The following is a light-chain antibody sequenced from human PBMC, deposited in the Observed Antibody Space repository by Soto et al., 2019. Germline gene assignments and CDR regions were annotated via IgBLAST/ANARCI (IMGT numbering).Light chain of an antibody. CDR1: QSVSNY. V-gene: IGKV3-11*01. Sequence: EIVLTQSPATLSLSPGERATLSCRASQSVSNYLAWYQQKPGQAPRLLIYDASNRAPGIPARFSGSGSGTDFTLTIISLEPEDFAVYYCQQRSNWPPLTFGGGTKVESK. CDR2: DAS. J-gene: IGKJ4*01. CDR3: QQRSNWPPLT.